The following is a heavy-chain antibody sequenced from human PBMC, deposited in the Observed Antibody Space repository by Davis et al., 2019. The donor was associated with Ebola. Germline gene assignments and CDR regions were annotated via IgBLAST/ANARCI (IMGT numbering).Heavy chain of an antibody. D-gene: IGHD1-26*01. J-gene: IGHJ4*02. CDR3: AKDSGSYYRGGMYY. Sequence: SVKVSCKASGGTFSSYAISWVRQAPGQGLKWMGGIIPIFGTANYAQKFQGRVTITADESTSTAYMELSSLRSEDTAVYYCAKDSGSYYRGGMYYWGQGTLVTVSA. CDR1: GGTFSSYA. CDR2: IIPIFGTA. V-gene: IGHV1-69*13.